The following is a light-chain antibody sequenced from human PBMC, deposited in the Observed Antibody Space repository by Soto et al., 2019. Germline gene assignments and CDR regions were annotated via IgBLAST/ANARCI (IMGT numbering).Light chain of an antibody. CDR1: QRLSINY. V-gene: IGKV3-20*01. CDR2: AAS. Sequence: DIVLTHSPDTRYLSPGKTATLACRASQRLSINYLAWYQQEHCQATRLLIYAASSRAAGIPDRFSGSGSGTDFTLTISRLGPEDFAVYYCQQYASSPSTFGQGTKMDIK. CDR3: QQYASSPST. J-gene: IGKJ1*01.